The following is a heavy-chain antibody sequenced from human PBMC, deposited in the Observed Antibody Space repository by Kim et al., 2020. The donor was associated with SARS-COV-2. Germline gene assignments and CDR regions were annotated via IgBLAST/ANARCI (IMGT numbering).Heavy chain of an antibody. D-gene: IGHD1-26*01. J-gene: IGHJ4*02. V-gene: IGHV3-23*01. CDR3: AKALRGATTYGVLGY. Sequence: DAVKGRFTISRDNSKNTLYLQMNSLRAEDTAVYYCAKALRGATTYGVLGYWGQGTLVTVSS.